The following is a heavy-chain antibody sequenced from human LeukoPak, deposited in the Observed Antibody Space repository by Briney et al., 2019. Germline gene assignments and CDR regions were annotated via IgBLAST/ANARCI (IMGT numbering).Heavy chain of an antibody. D-gene: IGHD6-13*01. CDR1: GGSISSGGYS. V-gene: IGHV4-31*11. CDR2: IYYSGST. CDR3: ARVSGYSSP. Sequence: PSETLSLTCAVSGGSISSGGYSWSWIRQPPGKGLEWIGYIYYSGSTYYNPSLKSRVTISVDTSKNQFSLKLSSVTAADTAGYYCARVSGYSSPWGQGTLVTVSS. J-gene: IGHJ5*02.